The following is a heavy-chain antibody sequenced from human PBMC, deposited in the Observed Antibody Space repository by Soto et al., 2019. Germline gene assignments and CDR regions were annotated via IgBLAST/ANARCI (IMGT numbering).Heavy chain of an antibody. V-gene: IGHV3-23*01. CDR1: GFTFSSYA. Sequence: EVQLLESGGGLVQPGGSLRLSCAASGFTFSSYAMSWVRQAPGKGLEWVSAISGSGGSTYYADSVKGRFTISRDNSKTTLYLQMNSLRAEDTAVYYCAKDPGCGGDCYYNWFDPWGQGTLVTVSS. CDR3: AKDPGCGGDCYYNWFDP. CDR2: ISGSGGST. D-gene: IGHD2-21*02. J-gene: IGHJ5*02.